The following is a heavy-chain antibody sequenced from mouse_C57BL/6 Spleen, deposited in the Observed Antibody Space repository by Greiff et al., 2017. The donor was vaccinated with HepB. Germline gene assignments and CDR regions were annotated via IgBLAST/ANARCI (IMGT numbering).Heavy chain of an antibody. V-gene: IGHV1-9*01. CDR3: ARREIYYGNLYYFDY. CDR1: GYTFTGYW. CDR2: ILPGSGST. D-gene: IGHD2-1*01. J-gene: IGHJ2*01. Sequence: QVQLKQSGAELMKPGASVKLSCKATGYTFTGYWIEWVKQRPGHGLEWIGEILPGSGSTNYNEKFKGKATFTADTSSNTAYMQLSSLTTEDSAIYYCARREIYYGNLYYFDYWGQGTTLTVSS.